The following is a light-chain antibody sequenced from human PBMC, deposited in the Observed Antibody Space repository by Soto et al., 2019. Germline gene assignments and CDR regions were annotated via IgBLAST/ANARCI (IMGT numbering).Light chain of an antibody. V-gene: IGKV1-5*01. J-gene: IGKJ1*01. CDR1: QSISSW. Sequence: DIQMTQSPSTLSASVGDRVTITCRASQSISSWLAWYQQKPGKAPKLLIYDASSLESGVPSRFSGSGSGTEFTLTISSLQPNDFATYYCHHYNSYSPGGTFGQGTKVEIK. CDR3: HHYNSYSPGGT. CDR2: DAS.